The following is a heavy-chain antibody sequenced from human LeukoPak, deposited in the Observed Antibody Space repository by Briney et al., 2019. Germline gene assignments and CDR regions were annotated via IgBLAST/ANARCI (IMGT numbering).Heavy chain of an antibody. J-gene: IGHJ3*02. CDR1: GYTFTSYG. CDR3: ARGGRGYDFWSGYYRAFDI. CDR2: ISAYNGNT. V-gene: IGHV1-18*01. D-gene: IGHD3-3*01. Sequence: ASVKVSCKASGYTFTSYGISWVRQAPGQGLEWMGWISAYNGNTNYAQKLQGRVTMTTDTSTSTAYVELRSLRSDDTAVYYCARGGRGYDFWSGYYRAFDIWGQGTMVTVSS.